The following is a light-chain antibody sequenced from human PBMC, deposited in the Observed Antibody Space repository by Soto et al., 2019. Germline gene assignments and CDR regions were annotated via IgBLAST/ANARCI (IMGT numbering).Light chain of an antibody. CDR2: DVN. Sequence: QSALAQPASVSGSPGQSITISCTGTSSDVSGYNFVSWYQHHPGKAPKLMIYDVNNRPSGVSNRFSGSKSGNTASLTISGLQAEDEADSYCSSYRSGDTLVFGTGTKVTVL. J-gene: IGLJ1*01. CDR3: SSYRSGDTLV. CDR1: SSDVSGYNF. V-gene: IGLV2-14*03.